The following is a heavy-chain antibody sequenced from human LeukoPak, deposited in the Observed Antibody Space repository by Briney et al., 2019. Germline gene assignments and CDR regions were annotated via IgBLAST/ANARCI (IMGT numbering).Heavy chain of an antibody. D-gene: IGHD6-13*01. CDR2: ISGSGGST. V-gene: IGHV3-23*01. J-gene: IGHJ6*02. CDR1: GFTFSSYA. Sequence: GGSLRLSCAASGFTFSSYAMSWVRQAPGKGLEWVSAISGSGGSTYYADSVKGRFTISRDNSKNTLYLQMNSLRAEDTAVYYCARDVAAAGYDLGYYYYGMDVWGQGTTVTVSS. CDR3: ARDVAAAGYDLGYYYYGMDV.